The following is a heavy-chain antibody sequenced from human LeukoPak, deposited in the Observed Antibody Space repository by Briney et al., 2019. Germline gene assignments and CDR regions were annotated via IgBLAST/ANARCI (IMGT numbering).Heavy chain of an antibody. Sequence: SETLSLTCAVYGGSFSGYYWSWIRQPPGKGLEWIGEINHSGSTNYNPSLKSRVTISVDTSKNQFSLKLSSVTAADTAVYYCARREGDGYNLVDYWGQGTLVTVSS. CDR3: ARREGDGYNLVDY. CDR2: INHSGST. J-gene: IGHJ4*02. D-gene: IGHD5-24*01. V-gene: IGHV4-34*01. CDR1: GGSFSGYY.